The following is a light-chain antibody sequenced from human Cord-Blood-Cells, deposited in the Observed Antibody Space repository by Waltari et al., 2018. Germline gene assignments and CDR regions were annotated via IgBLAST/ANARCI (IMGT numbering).Light chain of an antibody. V-gene: IGKV1-5*03. CDR1: QSISSW. CDR2: KAS. J-gene: IGKJ2*03. Sequence: IQMTQSPSTLSPTVGDRVTITCRASQSISSWLAWYQQKPGKAPKLLIYKASSLERGVPSRFSGSGSGTEFTLTISSLQPDDFATYYCQQYNSYSFGQGTKLEIK. CDR3: QQYNSYS.